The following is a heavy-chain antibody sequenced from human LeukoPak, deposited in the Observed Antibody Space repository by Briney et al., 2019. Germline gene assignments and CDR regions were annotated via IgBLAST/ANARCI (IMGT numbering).Heavy chain of an antibody. Sequence: SETLSLTCTVSGGSISRYYWRWLRQPPGKGLEWIGYIYYSGSTNYNPSLKSRVTISVDTSKNQFSLKLSSVTAADTAVYYCARGATVATFDPWGQGTLVTVSS. D-gene: IGHD4-23*01. V-gene: IGHV4-59*01. CDR1: GGSISRYY. CDR3: ARGATVATFDP. J-gene: IGHJ5*02. CDR2: IYYSGST.